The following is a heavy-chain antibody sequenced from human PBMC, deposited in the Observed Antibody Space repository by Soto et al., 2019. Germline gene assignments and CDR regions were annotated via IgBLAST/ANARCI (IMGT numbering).Heavy chain of an antibody. D-gene: IGHD6-13*01. J-gene: IGHJ4*02. V-gene: IGHV3-33*01. CDR1: GFTFSSYG. Sequence: QVQLVESGGVVVQPGRSLRLSCAASGFTFSSYGMHWVRQAPGKGLEWVAVICYDGSNEYYADSVKGRFTISRDNSKNTLYLQMNSLRAEDTAVYYCARNYSSTSYGFDSWGQGTLVTVSS. CDR3: ARNYSSTSYGFDS. CDR2: ICYDGSNE.